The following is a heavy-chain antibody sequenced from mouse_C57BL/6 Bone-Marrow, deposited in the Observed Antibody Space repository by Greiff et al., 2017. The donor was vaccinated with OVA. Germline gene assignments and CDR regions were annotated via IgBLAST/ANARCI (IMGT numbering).Heavy chain of an antibody. V-gene: IGHV5-9-1*02. CDR2: ISSGGDYI. Sequence: EVMLVESGEGLVKPGGSLKLSCAASGFTFSSYAMSWVRQTPEKRLEWVAYISSGGDYIYYADTVKGRFTISRDNARNTLYLQMSSLKSEDTAMYYCTRGTETNYAMDYWGQGTSVTVSS. CDR1: GFTFSSYA. J-gene: IGHJ4*01. CDR3: TRGTETNYAMDY. D-gene: IGHD3-3*01.